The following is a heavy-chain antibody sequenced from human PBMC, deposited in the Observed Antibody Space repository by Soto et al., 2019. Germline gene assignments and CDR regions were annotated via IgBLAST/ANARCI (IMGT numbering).Heavy chain of an antibody. J-gene: IGHJ3*02. D-gene: IGHD5-12*01. CDR1: GGSVSSGAYY. CDR2: IYYSGST. Sequence: QVQLQESDAGLEKASQTLSLTCTVSGGSVSSGAYYWTWIRQRPGKGLEWIGYIYYSGSTYYSPSLTSRLSISLDTSKNQFSLRLSSVTAADTAMYYCARARLRAVYAFDIWGQGTMVTVSS. V-gene: IGHV4-31*03. CDR3: ARARLRAVYAFDI.